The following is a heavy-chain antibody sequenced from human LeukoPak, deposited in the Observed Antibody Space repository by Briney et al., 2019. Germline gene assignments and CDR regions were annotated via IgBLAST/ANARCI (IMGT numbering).Heavy chain of an antibody. CDR2: ISISSSYI. CDR3: ARGWTGRFLDLDY. J-gene: IGHJ4*02. D-gene: IGHD3-3*01. V-gene: IGHV3-21*01. Sequence: GESLTLSCTVSGFTISSNSKNWGRHAPGPGQEWDSSISISSSYIYYADSLKGRFTISRDNAKNSLYLQMNSLRAEDTAVYYCARGWTGRFLDLDYWGQGTLVTVSS. CDR1: GFTISSNS.